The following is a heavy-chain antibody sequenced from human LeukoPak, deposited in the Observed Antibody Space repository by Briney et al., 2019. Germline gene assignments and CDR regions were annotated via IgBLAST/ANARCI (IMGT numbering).Heavy chain of an antibody. Sequence: SETLSLTCTVSGGSISSGGYYWSWIRQPPGKGLEWIGEINHSGSTNYNPSLKSRVTISVDTSKNQFSLKLSSVTAADTAVYYCARGGYQLLSYYYYGMDVWGQGTTVIVSS. V-gene: IGHV4-30-2*01. CDR1: GGSISSGGYY. CDR3: ARGGYQLLSYYYYGMDV. CDR2: INHSGST. J-gene: IGHJ6*02. D-gene: IGHD2-2*01.